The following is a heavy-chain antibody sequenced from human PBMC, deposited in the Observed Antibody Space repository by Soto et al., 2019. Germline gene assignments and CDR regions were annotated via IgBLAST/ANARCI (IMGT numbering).Heavy chain of an antibody. CDR2: ITGYNGNT. CDR3: SWFIMVGGWFDPNYYHGMDV. D-gene: IGHD6-19*01. V-gene: IGHV1-18*01. CDR1: GYTFSNYG. Sequence: QVQLVQSGAEVKTPGASVTVSCKTSGYTFSNYGINWVRQAPGQGLEWMGWITGYNGNTNDAQTAQGRVTMTTDTSTGTIYMELRSMKSDDTAISYCSWFIMVGGWFDPNYYHGMDVWGQGTTVTVSS. J-gene: IGHJ6*02.